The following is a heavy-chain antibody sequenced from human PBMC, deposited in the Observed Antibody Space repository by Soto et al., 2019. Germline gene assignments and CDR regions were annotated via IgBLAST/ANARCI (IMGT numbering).Heavy chain of an antibody. CDR1: GGTFSSYA. D-gene: IGHD2-15*01. J-gene: IGHJ5*02. Sequence: QVQLVQSGAEVKKPGSSVKVSCKASGGTFSSYAISWVRQAPGQGLEWMGGIIPIFGTANYAQKFQGRVTITADESPSTAYMELGSLRSEDTAVYYCARHGTGVDGFQGWFDPWGQGTLVTVSS. CDR3: ARHGTGVDGFQGWFDP. CDR2: IIPIFGTA. V-gene: IGHV1-69*12.